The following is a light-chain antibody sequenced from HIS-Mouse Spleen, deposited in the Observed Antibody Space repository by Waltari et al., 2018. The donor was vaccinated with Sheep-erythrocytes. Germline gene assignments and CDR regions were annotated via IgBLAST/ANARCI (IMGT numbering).Light chain of an antibody. J-gene: IGLJ3*02. Sequence: QSALTQPPSASGSPGQSVTISCTGTSSDVGGYNYVSWYQQHPGNAPKLMMYEVSKRPSGVPDRVSGSKSGNTASLTVSGLQAEDEADYYCSSYAGSNNWVFGGGTKLTVL. CDR3: SSYAGSNNWV. CDR1: SSDVGGYNY. CDR2: EVS. V-gene: IGLV2-8*01.